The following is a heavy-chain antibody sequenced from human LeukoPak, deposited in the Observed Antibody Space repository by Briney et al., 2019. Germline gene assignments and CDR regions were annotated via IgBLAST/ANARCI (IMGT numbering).Heavy chain of an antibody. CDR1: GFTFSSYA. CDR3: AKDVLRYFDWLLYPYDAFDI. J-gene: IGHJ3*02. D-gene: IGHD3-9*01. CDR2: ISGSGGST. Sequence: GGSLRLSCAASGFTFSSYAMSWVRQAPGKGLERVSAISGSGGSTYYADSVKGRFTISRDNSKNTLYLQMNSLRAEDTAVYYCAKDVLRYFDWLLYPYDAFDIWGQGTMVTVSS. V-gene: IGHV3-23*01.